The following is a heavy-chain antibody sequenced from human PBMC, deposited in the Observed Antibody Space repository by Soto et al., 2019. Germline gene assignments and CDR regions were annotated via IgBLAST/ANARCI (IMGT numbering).Heavy chain of an antibody. CDR2: IRSKANSYAT. D-gene: IGHD4-17*01. J-gene: IGHJ4*02. CDR3: TRPSTTNIDY. CDR1: GFTFSGSA. Sequence: LRLSCAASGFTFSGSAMHWVRQASGKGLEWVGRIRSKANSYATAYAASVKGRFTISRDDSKNTAYLQMNSLKTEDTAVYYCTRPSTTNIDYWGQGTLVTVYS. V-gene: IGHV3-73*01.